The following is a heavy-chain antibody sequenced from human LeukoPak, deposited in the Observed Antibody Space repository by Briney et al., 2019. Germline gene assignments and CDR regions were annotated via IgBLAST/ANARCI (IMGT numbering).Heavy chain of an antibody. Sequence: PGRSLRLSCAASGFTFGDYAMHWVRQAPGKGLEWVSGISWNSGSIGYADSVKGRFTISRDNGKNSLYLQMNSLKAEDTALYYCAKGLVRGVIRPPWFDPWGQGTLVTVSS. CDR3: AKGLVRGVIRPPWFDP. CDR2: ISWNSGSI. CDR1: GFTFGDYA. D-gene: IGHD3-10*01. J-gene: IGHJ5*02. V-gene: IGHV3-9*01.